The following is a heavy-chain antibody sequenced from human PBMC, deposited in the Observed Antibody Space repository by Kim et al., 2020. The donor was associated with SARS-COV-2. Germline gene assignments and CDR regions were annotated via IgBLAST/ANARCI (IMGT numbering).Heavy chain of an antibody. CDR3: ARESYLFDLDY. J-gene: IGHJ4*02. V-gene: IGHV3-72*01. D-gene: IGHD3-10*01. Sequence: TQAYAAAVKGGVTVYRDESKNAMFLPMNSLKTEDAAVYYCARESYLFDLDYWGQGTLVTVSS. CDR2: TQ.